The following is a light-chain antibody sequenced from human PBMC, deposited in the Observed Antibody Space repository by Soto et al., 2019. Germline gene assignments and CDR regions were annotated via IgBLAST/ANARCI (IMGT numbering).Light chain of an antibody. CDR1: HSTNKY. CDR3: HQRQYWPPIT. J-gene: IGKJ5*01. V-gene: IGKV3-15*01. CDR2: GAS. Sequence: EIGLTQSPGTLSVSPGERATLSCRASHSTNKYLAWYQQKPGQAPRLLIDGASTRATGIPARFSGSGSGTEFTLTINSLQSEDFAVYYCHQRQYWPPITFGQGTRLEIK.